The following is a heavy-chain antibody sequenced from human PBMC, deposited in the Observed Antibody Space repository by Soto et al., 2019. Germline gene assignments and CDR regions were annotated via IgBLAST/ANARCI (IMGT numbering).Heavy chain of an antibody. CDR3: GMVIAMDLLLTTAPGY. V-gene: IGHV3-48*02. J-gene: IGHJ4*02. Sequence: GSLRLSCVASGFTFSSYSMNWVRQAPGKGLEWVSYISVGSSTIYYADSVEGRFTISRDNAKNSVYLQMNSLRDEDTAVYYWGMVIAMDLLLTTAPGYWGEGALV. D-gene: IGHD3-22*01. CDR2: ISVGSSTI. CDR1: GFTFSSYS.